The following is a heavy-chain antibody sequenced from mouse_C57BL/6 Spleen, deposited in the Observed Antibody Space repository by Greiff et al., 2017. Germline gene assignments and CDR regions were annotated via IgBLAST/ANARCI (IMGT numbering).Heavy chain of an antibody. V-gene: IGHV2-5*01. CDR2: IWRGGST. D-gene: IGHD1-1*01. CDR1: GFSLTSYG. J-gene: IGHJ4*01. Sequence: QVQLKESGPGLVQPSQSLSITCTVSGFSLTSYGVHWVRQSPGKGLEWLGVIWRGGSTDYNAAFMSRLSITKDNSKSQVFFNMNSLQADNTAIYYCAKKTIVAHYAMDYWGQGTSVTVSS. CDR3: AKKTIVAHYAMDY.